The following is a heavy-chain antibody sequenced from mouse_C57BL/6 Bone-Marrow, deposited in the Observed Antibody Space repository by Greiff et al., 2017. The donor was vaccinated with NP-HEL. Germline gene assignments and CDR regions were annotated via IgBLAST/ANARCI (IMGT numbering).Heavy chain of an antibody. CDR1: GYTFTSYW. D-gene: IGHD1-1*01. CDR3: ARPHYYGSSYFDY. J-gene: IGHJ2*01. V-gene: IGHV1-69*01. Sequence: QVQLQQPGAELVMPGASVKLSCKASGYTFTSYWMHWVKQRPGQGLEWIGELDPSDSYTNYNQKFKGKSTLTVDKSSSTAYMQLSSLTSEDSAVDYCARPHYYGSSYFDYWGQGTTLTVSS. CDR2: LDPSDSYT.